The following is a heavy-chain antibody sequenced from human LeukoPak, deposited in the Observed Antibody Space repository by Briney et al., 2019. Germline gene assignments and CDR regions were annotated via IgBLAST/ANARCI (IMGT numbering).Heavy chain of an antibody. CDR2: ISSSSSYI. J-gene: IGHJ5*02. V-gene: IGHV3-21*01. D-gene: IGHD3-16*01. Sequence: GGSLRLSCAASGFTFSSYSMNWVRQAPGKGLEWVSSISSSSSYIYYADSVKGRFTISRDNAKNSLYLQMNSLRAEDTAVYYCARDLFFHRVWWFDPWGQGTLVTVSS. CDR1: GFTFSSYS. CDR3: ARDLFFHRVWWFDP.